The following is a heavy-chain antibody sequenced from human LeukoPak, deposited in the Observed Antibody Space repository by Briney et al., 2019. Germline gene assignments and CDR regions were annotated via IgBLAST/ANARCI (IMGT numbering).Heavy chain of an antibody. J-gene: IGHJ3*02. Sequence: ASVTVSCTASGYTFTGYYMHWVRQAPGQGLEWMGRINPNSGGTNYAQKFQGRVTMTRDTSISTAYMELSRLRSDDTAVYYCAALYCSSTSCQGAFDIWGQGTMVTVSS. D-gene: IGHD2-2*01. CDR2: INPNSGGT. CDR1: GYTFTGYY. V-gene: IGHV1-2*06. CDR3: AALYCSSTSCQGAFDI.